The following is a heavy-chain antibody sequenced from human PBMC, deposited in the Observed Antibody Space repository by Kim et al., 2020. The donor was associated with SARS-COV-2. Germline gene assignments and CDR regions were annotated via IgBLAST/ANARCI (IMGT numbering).Heavy chain of an antibody. CDR3: ARPYYYDSSGYYY. J-gene: IGHJ4*02. D-gene: IGHD3-22*01. Sequence: GESLKISCKGSGYSFTSYWIGWVRQMPGKGLEWMGIIYPGDSDTSYSPSFQGQVTISADKSISTAYLQWSSLKASDTAMYYCARPYYYDSSGYYYWGQGTLVTVSS. CDR2: IYPGDSDT. V-gene: IGHV5-51*01. CDR1: GYSFTSYW.